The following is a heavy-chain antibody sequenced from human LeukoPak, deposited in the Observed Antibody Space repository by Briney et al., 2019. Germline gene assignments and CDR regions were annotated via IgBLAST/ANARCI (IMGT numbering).Heavy chain of an antibody. CDR1: GFTFSSYS. J-gene: IGHJ5*02. D-gene: IGHD1-26*01. Sequence: GGSLRLSCAASGFTFSSYSMNWVRQAPGKGLEWVAVIWYDGSNKYYADSVKGRFTISRDNSKNTLYLQMNSLRAEDTAVYYCARDTLGATGLDPWGQGTLVTVSS. CDR3: ARDTLGATGLDP. V-gene: IGHV3-33*08. CDR2: IWYDGSNK.